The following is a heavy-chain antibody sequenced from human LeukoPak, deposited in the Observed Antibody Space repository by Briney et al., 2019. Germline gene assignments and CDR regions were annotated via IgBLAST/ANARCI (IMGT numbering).Heavy chain of an antibody. CDR2: INSDGSST. CDR3: ARGYCSGGSCYLKTGNWFDP. J-gene: IGHJ5*02. D-gene: IGHD2-15*01. Sequence: GGYLRRSCAASGFTFSSYWMHWVRHAPGKGLMWFSRINSDGSSTSYADSVKGRFTISRDNAKNTLYLQMNSLRAEDTAVYYCARGYCSGGSCYLKTGNWFDPWGQGTLVTVSS. CDR1: GFTFSSYW. V-gene: IGHV3-74*01.